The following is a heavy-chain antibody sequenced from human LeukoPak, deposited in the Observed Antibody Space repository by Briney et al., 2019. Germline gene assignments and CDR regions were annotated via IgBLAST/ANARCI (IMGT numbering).Heavy chain of an antibody. CDR1: GFTFSSYW. CDR3: VRVADGSDNAFDI. D-gene: IGHD5-12*01. Sequence: GGSLRLSCAASGFTFSSYWMSWVRQAPGKGLEWVANIKQDGNEKYYVDSVKGRFTISRDNAKNSLYLQMNSLRADDTAVYYCVRVADGSDNAFDIWGQGTMVTVSS. V-gene: IGHV3-7*01. J-gene: IGHJ3*02. CDR2: IKQDGNEK.